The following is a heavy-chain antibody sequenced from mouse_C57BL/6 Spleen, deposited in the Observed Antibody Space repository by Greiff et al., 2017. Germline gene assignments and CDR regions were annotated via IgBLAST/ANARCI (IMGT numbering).Heavy chain of an antibody. J-gene: IGHJ2*01. CDR2: ILPGSGST. V-gene: IGHV1-9*01. Sequence: QVRLKESGAELMKPGASVKLSCKATGYTFTGYWIEWVKQRPGHGLEWIGEILPGSGSTNYTEKFKGKATFTADTSSNTAYMQLSSLTTEDSAIYYCARVGYWGQGTTLTVSS. CDR1: GYTFTGYW. CDR3: ARVGY.